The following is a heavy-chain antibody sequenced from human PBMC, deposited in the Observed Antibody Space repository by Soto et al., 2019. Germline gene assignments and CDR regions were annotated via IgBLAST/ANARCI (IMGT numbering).Heavy chain of an antibody. CDR1: GGSISGGYS. CDR2: IYHTGSS. V-gene: IGHV4-30-2*01. D-gene: IGHD4-17*01. Sequence: QVQLQESGSGLVRPSQTLSLTCTVSGGSISGGYSWGWIRQPPGKGLEWIGYIYHTGSSHYSPSLKNIVTMSVDKSKNHFSLRLTSVTAADTAVYFCAKEGDYSAFDIWGQGKMVIVSS. CDR3: AKEGDYSAFDI. J-gene: IGHJ3*02.